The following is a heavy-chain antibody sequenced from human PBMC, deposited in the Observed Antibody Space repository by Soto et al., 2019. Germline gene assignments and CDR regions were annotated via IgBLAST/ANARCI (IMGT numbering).Heavy chain of an antibody. CDR1: GYTFTSYA. J-gene: IGHJ4*02. CDR3: ARGPGGPDGPGDY. V-gene: IGHV1-3*01. Sequence: QVQLVQSGAEVKKPGASVKVSCKASGYTFTSYAMHWVRQAPGQRLEWMGWINAGNGNTKYSQKFQGRGTITRDTSASTDYMELSSLRSEDTAVYYCARGPGGPDGPGDYWGQGTLVTVSS. D-gene: IGHD2-15*01. CDR2: INAGNGNT.